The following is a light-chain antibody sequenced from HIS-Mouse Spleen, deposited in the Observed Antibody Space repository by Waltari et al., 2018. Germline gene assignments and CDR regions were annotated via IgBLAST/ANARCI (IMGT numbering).Light chain of an antibody. J-gene: IGKJ2*01. CDR1: QSVLYSSNNKNY. V-gene: IGKV4-1*01. CDR3: QQYYSTPYT. Sequence: DIVMTQSPDSLAVSLGERATIICKSSQSVLYSSNNKNYLAWYQQKPGQPPKLLIYWASTRESGFPDRFSGSGSGTDFTLTISSLQAEDVAVYYCQQYYSTPYTFGQGTKLEIK. CDR2: WAS.